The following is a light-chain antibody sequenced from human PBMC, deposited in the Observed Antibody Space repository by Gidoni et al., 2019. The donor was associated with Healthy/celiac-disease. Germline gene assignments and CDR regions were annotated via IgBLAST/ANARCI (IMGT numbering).Light chain of an antibody. CDR1: QSVLYSSNNKNY. CDR3: QQYYSTPPT. J-gene: IGKJ2*01. Sequence: DIVMTQSPDSLAVSLGERATIHCKSSQSVLYSSNNKNYLAWYQQKPGQPPKLLIYWASTRESGVLDRFSGSGSGTDFTLTISSLQAEDVAVYYCQQYYSTPPTFGQGTKLEIK. CDR2: WAS. V-gene: IGKV4-1*01.